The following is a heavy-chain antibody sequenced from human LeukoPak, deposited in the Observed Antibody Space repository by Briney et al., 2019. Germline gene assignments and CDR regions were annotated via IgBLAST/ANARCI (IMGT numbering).Heavy chain of an antibody. Sequence: SSETLSLTCTVSGGSISSSSYYWGWTRQPPGKGLEWIGSIYYSGSTYYNPSLKSRVTISVDTSKNQFSLKLSSVTAADTAVYYCASPVYYYDSSGYYYGLGVWDVWGKGTTVTVSS. CDR2: IYYSGST. CDR3: ASPVYYYDSSGYYYGLGVWDV. CDR1: GGSISSSSYY. J-gene: IGHJ6*04. V-gene: IGHV4-39*01. D-gene: IGHD3-22*01.